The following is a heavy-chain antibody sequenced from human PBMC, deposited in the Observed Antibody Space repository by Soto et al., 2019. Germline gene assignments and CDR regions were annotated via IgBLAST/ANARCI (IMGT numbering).Heavy chain of an antibody. D-gene: IGHD2-15*01. Sequence: SETLSLTCAVSGGSISSGGYSWSWIRQPPGKGLEWIGYIYHSGSTYYNPSLKSRVTISVDRSKNQFTLKLSSVTAADTAVYYCARSGFCRGGSCYSMLRWFDPWGQGTLVTV. J-gene: IGHJ5*02. V-gene: IGHV4-30-2*01. CDR3: ARSGFCRGGSCYSMLRWFDP. CDR2: IYHSGST. CDR1: GGSISSGGYS.